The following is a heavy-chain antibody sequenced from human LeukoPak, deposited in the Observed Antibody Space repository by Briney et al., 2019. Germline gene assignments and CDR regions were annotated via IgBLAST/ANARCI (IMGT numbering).Heavy chain of an antibody. CDR2: ISHEGSQT. D-gene: IGHD2-2*01. CDR3: AKDLVDPYCSSTSCHVPFDY. Sequence: PGKSLRLSCAASGFSFGSYGIHWVRQAPGKGLEWVAVISHEGSQTYCADSVRGRFTISRDNSKNTLYLQMNSLRAEDTAVYYCAKDLVDPYCSSTSCHVPFDYWGQGTLVTVSS. J-gene: IGHJ4*02. V-gene: IGHV3-30*18. CDR1: GFSFGSYG.